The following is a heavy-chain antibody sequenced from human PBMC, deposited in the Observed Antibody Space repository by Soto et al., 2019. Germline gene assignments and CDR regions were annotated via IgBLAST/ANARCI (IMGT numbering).Heavy chain of an antibody. CDR2: IYPGDSDT. CDR1: GYSFTSYW. Sequence: PGESMKISCKGSGYSFTSYWIGWVRQIPGKGQEWMGIIYPGDSDTRYSPSFQGQVTVSADKSISTAYLQWSSLKASDTFMYSCARHPDYYYYGMDVWGQGTTVTVSS. CDR3: ARHPDYYYYGMDV. V-gene: IGHV5-51*01. J-gene: IGHJ6*02.